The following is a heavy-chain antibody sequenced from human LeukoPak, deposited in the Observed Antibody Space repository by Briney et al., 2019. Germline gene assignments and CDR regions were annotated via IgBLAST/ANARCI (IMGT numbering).Heavy chain of an antibody. J-gene: IGHJ4*02. CDR3: ARVAPRSRQNDY. Sequence: SETLSLTCTVYGYSISSGYYWGGIRQPPGKGLEWIGSIYHSGSTYYNPSLKSRVTISVDTSKNQFSLKLSSVTAADTAVYYCARVAPRSRQNDYWGQGTLVTVSS. CDR2: IYHSGST. CDR1: GYSISSGYY. V-gene: IGHV4-38-2*02. D-gene: IGHD2-15*01.